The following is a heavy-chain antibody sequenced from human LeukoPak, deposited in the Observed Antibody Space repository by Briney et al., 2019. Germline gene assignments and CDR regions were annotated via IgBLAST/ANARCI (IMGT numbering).Heavy chain of an antibody. CDR1: GYTFTGYY. V-gene: IGHV1-2*06. D-gene: IGHD3-22*01. CDR3: ARDHTRYYYDSSGQHPDY. Sequence: GASVKVSCKASGYTFTGYYMHWVRQAPGQGLEWMGRINPNSGGTNYAQKFQGRVTMTRDTSISTAYMELSRLRSDDTAAYYCARDHTRYYYDSSGQHPDYWGQGTLVTVSS. CDR2: INPNSGGT. J-gene: IGHJ4*02.